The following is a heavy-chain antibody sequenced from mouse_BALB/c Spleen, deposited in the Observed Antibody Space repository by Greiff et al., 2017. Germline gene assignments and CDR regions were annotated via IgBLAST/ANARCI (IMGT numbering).Heavy chain of an antibody. CDR1: GYSFTDYI. CDR3: ARRWDGDAMDY. CDR2: INPYYGST. Sequence: EVQLQQTGPELVKPGASVKISCKASGYSFTDYIMLWVKQSHGKSLEWIGNINPYYGSTSYNLKFKGKATLTVDKSSSTAYMQLNSLTSEDSAVYYCARRWDGDAMDYWGQGTSVTVSS. V-gene: IGHV1-39*01. D-gene: IGHD4-1*01. J-gene: IGHJ4*01.